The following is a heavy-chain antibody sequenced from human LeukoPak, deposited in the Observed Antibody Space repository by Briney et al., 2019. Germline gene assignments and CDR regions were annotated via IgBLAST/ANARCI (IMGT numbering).Heavy chain of an antibody. CDR1: GYTFTGYY. CDR3: ATKGDYDKDFDY. D-gene: IGHD3-22*01. Sequence: ASVKVSCKASGYTFTGYYMHWARQAPGQGLEWMGWINPNSGGTNYAQKFQGRVTMTRDTSISTAYMELSRLRSDDTAVHYCATKGDYDKDFDYWGQGTLVTVSS. J-gene: IGHJ4*02. CDR2: INPNSGGT. V-gene: IGHV1-2*02.